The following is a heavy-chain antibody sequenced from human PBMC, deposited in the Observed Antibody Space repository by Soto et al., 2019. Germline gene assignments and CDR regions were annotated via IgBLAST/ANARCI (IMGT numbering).Heavy chain of an antibody. CDR2: ISSSSSTI. V-gene: IGHV3-48*01. D-gene: IGHD3-3*01. CDR1: GFTFSSYS. CDR3: ARVATRSYYDFWSGHPGNYYMDV. J-gene: IGHJ6*03. Sequence: GGSLRLSCAASGFTFSSYSMNWVRQAPGKGLEWVSYISSSSSTIYYADSVKGRFTISRDNAKNSLYLQMNSLRAEDTAVYYCARVATRSYYDFWSGHPGNYYMDVWGKGTTVTVSS.